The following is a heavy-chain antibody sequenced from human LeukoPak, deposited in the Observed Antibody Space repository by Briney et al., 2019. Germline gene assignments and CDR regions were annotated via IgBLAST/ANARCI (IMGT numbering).Heavy chain of an antibody. Sequence: PSETLSLTCAVYGGSFSGYYWSWIRQPPGKGLEWIGSIYHTGSTYRNASLESRVSISVDTSKNQFSLKLSSVTAADTALYYCATYDNTGYYFAYWGQGSLVTVSS. J-gene: IGHJ4*02. V-gene: IGHV4-34*01. CDR1: GGSFSGYY. D-gene: IGHD3-22*01. CDR3: ATYDNTGYYFAY. CDR2: IYHTGST.